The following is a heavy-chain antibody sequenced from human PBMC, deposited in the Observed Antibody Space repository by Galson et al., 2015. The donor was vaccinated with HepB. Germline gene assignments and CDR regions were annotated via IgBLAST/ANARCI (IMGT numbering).Heavy chain of an antibody. Sequence: SQTLSLTCTVSGGSISSDGYYWSWIRQRPGKGLEWFGYIYYSGTTYYNPSPKSRVTISLDRSNNQFTLKLSSVTAADTAVYYGARDTAAVGGTYNYYGMDVWGQGTTVTVSS. CDR2: IYYSGTT. J-gene: IGHJ6*02. CDR3: ARDTAAVGGTYNYYGMDV. D-gene: IGHD6-19*01. CDR1: GGSISSDGYY. V-gene: IGHV4-31*03.